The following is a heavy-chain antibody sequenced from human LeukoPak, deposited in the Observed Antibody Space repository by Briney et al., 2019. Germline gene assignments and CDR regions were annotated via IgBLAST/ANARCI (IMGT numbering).Heavy chain of an antibody. Sequence: SETLSLTCTVSSGSISSYYWSWIRQPPGKGLEWVGYTYYIGSHNYNRTLKSRVTISVDPSKSQFPLKLSSVSAADTAVYYRARARVVLRYFDWLSPGWFDPWGQGTLVTVPS. CDR1: SGSISSYY. V-gene: IGHV4-59*01. J-gene: IGHJ5*02. D-gene: IGHD3-9*01. CDR2: TYYIGSH. CDR3: ARARVVLRYFDWLSPGWFDP.